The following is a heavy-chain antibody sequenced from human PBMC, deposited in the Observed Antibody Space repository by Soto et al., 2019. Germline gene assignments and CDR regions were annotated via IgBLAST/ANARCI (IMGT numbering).Heavy chain of an antibody. D-gene: IGHD6-19*01. CDR2: INAGNGNS. CDR1: RYKLTSSV. V-gene: IGHV1-3*01. Sequence: HVQLLQSGAEAKKPAASVQVSFKAYRYKLTSSVRHWVRQAPGQRLEWIGWINAGNGNSKYSQKFQGRVTITMDTSAMTVDMALSSLRSEAPAVYSCARFSGWYLLDYWGQGSLVTVSS. CDR3: ARFSGWYLLDY. J-gene: IGHJ4*02.